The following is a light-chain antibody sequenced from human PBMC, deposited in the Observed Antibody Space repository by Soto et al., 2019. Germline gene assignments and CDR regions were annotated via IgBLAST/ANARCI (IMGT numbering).Light chain of an antibody. CDR1: QSVSTN. CDR2: GAS. J-gene: IGKJ1*01. Sequence: EIVMTQSPATLSVRPGERATLSFRASQSVSTNFAWYQQKPGQAPRLLIYGASTRATAVPARFTASGSGTEFTLTISSLQSEDFAVYYCLQYNTWPRTFGQGTKVDI. V-gene: IGKV3-15*01. CDR3: LQYNTWPRT.